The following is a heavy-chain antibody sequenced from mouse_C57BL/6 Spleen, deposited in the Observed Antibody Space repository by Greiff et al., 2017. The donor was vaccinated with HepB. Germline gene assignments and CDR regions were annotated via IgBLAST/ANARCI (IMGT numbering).Heavy chain of an antibody. CDR1: GYSITSGYY. CDR2: ISYDGRN. J-gene: IGHJ2*01. CDR3: ARGEYYGSFDY. D-gene: IGHD1-1*01. V-gene: IGHV3-6*01. Sequence: EVKVEESGPGLVKPSQSLSLTCSVTGYSITSGYYWNWIRQFPGNKLEWMGYISYDGRNNYNPSLKNRISITRDTSKNQFFLKLNSVTTEDTATYYCARGEYYGSFDYWGQGTTLTVSS.